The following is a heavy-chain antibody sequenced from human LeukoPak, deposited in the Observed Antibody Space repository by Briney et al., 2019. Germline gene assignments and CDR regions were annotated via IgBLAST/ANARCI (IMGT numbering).Heavy chain of an antibody. V-gene: IGHV1-2*02. CDR2: INPNSGGT. CDR1: GYTFTGYY. J-gene: IGHJ4*02. CDR3: ARRRGLSILTGYYFDY. D-gene: IGHD3-9*01. Sequence: ASVKVSCKASGYTFTGYYMHWVRQAPGQGLEWMGWINPNSGGTNYAQKFQGRVTMTRDTSISTAYMELSRLRSDDTAVYYCARRRGLSILTGYYFDYWGQGTLVNVPS.